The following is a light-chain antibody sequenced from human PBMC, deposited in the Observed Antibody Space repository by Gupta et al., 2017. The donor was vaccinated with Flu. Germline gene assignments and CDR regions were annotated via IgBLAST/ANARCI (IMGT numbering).Light chain of an antibody. CDR3: QHYLTFPWT. V-gene: IGKV1-5*03. CDR2: RAS. Sequence: DIQMTQTPSTLSASVGDTVTITCRASQYVMSWVAWYQQKPGKAPNLLIYRASTLERSVPSRFGGSASGTEFTLTISGLQPDDFATYYCQHYLTFPWTFGQGTTVEVK. J-gene: IGKJ1*01. CDR1: QYVMSW.